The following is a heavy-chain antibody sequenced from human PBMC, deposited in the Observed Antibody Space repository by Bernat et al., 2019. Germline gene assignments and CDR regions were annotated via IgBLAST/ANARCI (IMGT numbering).Heavy chain of an antibody. CDR2: IWYDGSNK. D-gene: IGHD3-22*01. CDR3: ARDQINYCDSGRIRRGFDP. CDR1: GFTFSSYG. V-gene: IGHV3-33*01. J-gene: IGHJ5*02. Sequence: QVQLVESGGGVVQPRRSLRLSCAASGFTFSSYGMHWVRQAPGKGLEWVAVIWYDGSNKYYAGSVKGQFTISRDKSKNTLYLQMNRLRDEDTAVCYCARDQINYCDSGRIRRGFDPWGQGTLVTVSS.